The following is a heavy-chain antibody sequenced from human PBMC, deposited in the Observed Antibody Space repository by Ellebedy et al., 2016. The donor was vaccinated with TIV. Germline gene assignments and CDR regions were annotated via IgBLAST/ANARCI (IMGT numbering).Heavy chain of an antibody. J-gene: IGHJ6*02. CDR2: IIPIFGTA. D-gene: IGHD2-2*01. Sequence: AASVKVSCKASGGTFSSYAISWVRQAPGQGLEWMGGIIPIFGTANYAQKFQGRVTITADESTSTAYMELSSLRSEDTAVYYCARGRYCSSTSCFSIEYYYYGMDVWGQGTTVTVSS. V-gene: IGHV1-69*13. CDR3: ARGRYCSSTSCFSIEYYYYGMDV. CDR1: GGTFSSYA.